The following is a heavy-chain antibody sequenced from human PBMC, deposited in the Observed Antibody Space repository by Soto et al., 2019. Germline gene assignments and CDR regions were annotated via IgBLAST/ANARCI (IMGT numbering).Heavy chain of an antibody. CDR2: ISWNDEQ. Sequence: QITLKESGPTLVKPTQTLTLTCTFSGFSLTSGVVGVGWIRQPPGEALEWLALISWNDEQYYNPSLRNRLTITRDTSKNQVVLTMTNMDPVDTATYYCAHRLPGPSGYDVWGQGTTVTVSS. V-gene: IGHV2-5*01. D-gene: IGHD6-13*01. CDR3: AHRLPGPSGYDV. J-gene: IGHJ6*02. CDR1: GFSLTSGVVG.